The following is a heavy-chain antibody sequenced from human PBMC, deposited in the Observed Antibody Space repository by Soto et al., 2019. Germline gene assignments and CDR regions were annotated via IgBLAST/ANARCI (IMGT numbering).Heavy chain of an antibody. V-gene: IGHV4-31*03. D-gene: IGHD6-19*01. Sequence: QVQLQESGPGLVKPSQTLSLTCTVSGGSISSGGYYWSWIRQHPGKGLEWIGYIYYSGSTYYNPSLTSRVTISVDTSKNQFSLKLSSVTAADTAVYYCARVEAVAGMFGVDYWGQGTLVTVSS. J-gene: IGHJ4*02. CDR3: ARVEAVAGMFGVDY. CDR2: IYYSGST. CDR1: GGSISSGGYY.